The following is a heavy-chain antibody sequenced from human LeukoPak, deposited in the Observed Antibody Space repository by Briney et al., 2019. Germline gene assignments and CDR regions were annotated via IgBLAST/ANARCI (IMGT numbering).Heavy chain of an antibody. D-gene: IGHD3-9*01. CDR3: ARGQYFDWFGGGTDY. V-gene: IGHV1-8*01. J-gene: IGHJ4*02. CDR2: MNPNSGNT. Sequence: VASVKVSCKASGYTFTSYDINCVRQTTGQGLEWMGWMNPNSGNTGYAQKFQGRVTMTRNTSISTAYMELSSLRSGDTAVDYCARGQYFDWFGGGTDYWGQGTLVTVSS. CDR1: GYTFTSYD.